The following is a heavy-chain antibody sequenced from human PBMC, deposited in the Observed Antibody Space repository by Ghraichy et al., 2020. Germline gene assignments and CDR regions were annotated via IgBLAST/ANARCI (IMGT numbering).Heavy chain of an antibody. CDR2: IRIDGSSY. CDR3: AKRAVAVAGNGMDV. Sequence: GESLNISCAASGFTFSNYGMHWVRQAPGKGLEWVAFIRIDGSSYYYSDSVKGRFTISRDNSKNTLYLQMNSLRTEDTAIYYCAKRAVAVAGNGMDVWGQGTTVTVSS. V-gene: IGHV3-30*02. CDR1: GFTFSNYG. J-gene: IGHJ6*02. D-gene: IGHD6-19*01.